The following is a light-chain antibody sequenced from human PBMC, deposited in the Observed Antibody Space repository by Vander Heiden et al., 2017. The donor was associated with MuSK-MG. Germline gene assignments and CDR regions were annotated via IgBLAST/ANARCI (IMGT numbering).Light chain of an antibody. Sequence: QAVVTQEPSLTVSPGGTATLTCGSSTGAVTSGHYPYWFQQRPGQAPRTLIYDTNNKNSWTPARFSGSLLAVTAALTLSGAVAEYWSESSCLLSYSRVFGGGTKLTVL. CDR3: LLSYSRV. CDR1: TGAVTSGHY. V-gene: IGLV7-46*01. CDR2: DTN. J-gene: IGLJ2*01.